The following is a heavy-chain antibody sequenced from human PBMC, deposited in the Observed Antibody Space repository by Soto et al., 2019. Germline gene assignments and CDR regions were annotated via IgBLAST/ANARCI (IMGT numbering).Heavy chain of an antibody. CDR3: AREGFSGSYYAY. D-gene: IGHD1-26*01. CDR1: GGTFGNYG. CDR2: IIPIFGTA. V-gene: IGHV1-69*01. J-gene: IGHJ4*02. Sequence: QVQLVQSGAEVKKPGSSVKVSCKASGGTFGNYGISWVGQAPGQGLEWMGGIIPIFGTANYAQRFQGRLTITADESTSTVYMELSSLRSEDTAVYYCAREGFSGSYYAYWGQGTLVTVSP.